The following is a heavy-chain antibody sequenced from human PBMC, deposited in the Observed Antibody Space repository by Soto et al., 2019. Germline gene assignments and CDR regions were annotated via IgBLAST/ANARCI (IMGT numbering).Heavy chain of an antibody. J-gene: IGHJ5*02. CDR3: ARLRGGIAARLAP. V-gene: IGHV4-30-2*01. CDR1: GGSISSGGYS. Sequence: QLQLQESGSGLVKPSQTLSLTCAVSGGSISSGGYSWGWIRQPPGKGLEWIGYIYHIGSTYYNPSLKRRVTLSVDRSQNQFSLKLTSVTAAETACYYCARLRGGIAARLAPWGQGTLVTVSS. CDR2: IYHIGST. D-gene: IGHD6-6*01.